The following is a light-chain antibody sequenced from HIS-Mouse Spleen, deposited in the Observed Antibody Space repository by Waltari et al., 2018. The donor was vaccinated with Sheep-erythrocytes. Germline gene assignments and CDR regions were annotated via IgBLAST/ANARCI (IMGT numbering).Light chain of an antibody. CDR1: QSVSGN. CDR2: GAS. Sequence: EIVMTQSPATLSVSPGERATLSCRASQSVSGNLAWYQQTPGQAPRLLIYGASTRATGIPARFSGSGSGTEFTLTISSMQSEDFAVYYCQQYNNWPETFGQGTKVEIK. J-gene: IGKJ1*01. V-gene: IGKV3-15*01. CDR3: QQYNNWPET.